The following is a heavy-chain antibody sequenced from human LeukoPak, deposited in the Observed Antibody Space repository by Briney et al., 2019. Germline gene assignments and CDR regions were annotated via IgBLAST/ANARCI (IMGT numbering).Heavy chain of an antibody. D-gene: IGHD3-10*01. CDR1: GFTFCSFW. CDR3: VRSHHPGGWFDP. J-gene: IGHJ5*02. Sequence: GGALRLSLVGSGFTFCSFWMTLGRQGPGEGLQWVASINQDEIHYVDAVRGRFTISRDNAKNSLYLQMNSLTADDTAVYYCVRSHHPGGWFDPWGQGTVVTVSS. V-gene: IGHV3-7*01. CDR2: INQDEI.